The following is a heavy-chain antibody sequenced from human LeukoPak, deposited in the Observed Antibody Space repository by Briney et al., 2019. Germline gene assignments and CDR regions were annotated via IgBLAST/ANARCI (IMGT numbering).Heavy chain of an antibody. CDR1: GFTFSSYG. D-gene: IGHD6-19*01. CDR3: VKAVDSSGWFNYLDY. J-gene: IGHJ4*02. V-gene: IGHV3-30*18. Sequence: GGSLRLSCAASGFTFSSYGMHWVRQAPGKGLEWVAVIPYDGSNKYYADSVKGRFTISRDNSKNTLYLQMNSLRAEDTAVYYCVKAVDSSGWFNYLDYWGQGTLVTVSS. CDR2: IPYDGSNK.